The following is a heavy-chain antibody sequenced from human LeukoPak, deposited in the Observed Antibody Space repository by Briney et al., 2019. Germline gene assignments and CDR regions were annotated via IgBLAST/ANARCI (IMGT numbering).Heavy chain of an antibody. CDR3: ARGSPTQYCSGRSCYSGYFQH. Sequence: SETLSLTCTVSGGSISSYYWSWIRQPPGKGLEWIGYIYYSGSTNYNPSLKSRVTISVDTSKNQFSLRLSSVTAADTAVYYCARGSPTQYCSGRSCYSGYFQHWGQGTLVTVSS. D-gene: IGHD2-15*01. V-gene: IGHV4-59*01. CDR1: GGSISSYY. J-gene: IGHJ1*01. CDR2: IYYSGST.